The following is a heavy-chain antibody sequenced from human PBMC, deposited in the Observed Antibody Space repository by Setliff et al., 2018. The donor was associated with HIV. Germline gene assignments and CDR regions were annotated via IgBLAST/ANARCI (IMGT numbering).Heavy chain of an antibody. CDR3: ASARIPTGGTSTSFDY. V-gene: IGHV3-30*01. CDR1: GFTFSNFA. D-gene: IGHD1-1*01. CDR2: ITYDGSRT. Sequence: GGSLRLSCVASGFTFSNFAMHWVRQAPGKGLDWVSVITYDGSRTYYADSVKGRFTISRDNSKNTLYLQVNSLRPEDTAMYYCASARIPTGGTSTSFDYWGQGTLVTVS. J-gene: IGHJ4*02.